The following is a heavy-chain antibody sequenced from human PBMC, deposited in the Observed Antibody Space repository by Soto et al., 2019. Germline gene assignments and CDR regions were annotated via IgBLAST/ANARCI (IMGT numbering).Heavy chain of an antibody. D-gene: IGHD5-12*01. CDR1: GCSISSYY. CDR3: ARGGSVKFDY. Sequence: SETLSLTCPVSGCSISSYYWLWIRQPPGKGLEWIGYIYYSGSTNYNPSFKSRVTISVDTSKNQFSLKLSSVTAADTAVYYCARGGSVKFDYWGQGTLVPVSS. J-gene: IGHJ4*02. CDR2: IYYSGST. V-gene: IGHV4-59*01.